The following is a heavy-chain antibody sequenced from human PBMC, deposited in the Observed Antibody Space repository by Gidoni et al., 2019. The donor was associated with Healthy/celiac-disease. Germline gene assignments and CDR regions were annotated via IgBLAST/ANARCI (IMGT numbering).Heavy chain of an antibody. Sequence: QVQLVESGGGVVQRGRSLRLSWGASGFTFSRSAMHGVRQAPGKGLELAAVISYDGSNKYYADAVEGPFTISRDNSKNTLYLQMNILRAEDTAVYYCARDGQWLVPAYYCDYWGQGTLVTVSS. CDR3: ARDGQWLVPAYYCDY. J-gene: IGHJ4*02. D-gene: IGHD6-19*01. V-gene: IGHV3-30*04. CDR1: GFTFSRSA. CDR2: ISYDGSNK.